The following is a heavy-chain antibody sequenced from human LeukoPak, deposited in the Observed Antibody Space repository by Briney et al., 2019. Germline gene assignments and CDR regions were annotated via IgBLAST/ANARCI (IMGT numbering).Heavy chain of an antibody. Sequence: GGSLRLSCAASGFKFKKYAINWVRQSPGKGLEWVSSISSSSSYIYYADSVKGRFTISRDNAKNSLYLQMNSLRAEDTAVYYCARATSGGISFDYWGQGTLVTVSS. CDR2: ISSSSSYI. V-gene: IGHV3-21*01. CDR3: ARATSGGISFDY. D-gene: IGHD1-26*01. CDR1: GFKFKKYA. J-gene: IGHJ4*02.